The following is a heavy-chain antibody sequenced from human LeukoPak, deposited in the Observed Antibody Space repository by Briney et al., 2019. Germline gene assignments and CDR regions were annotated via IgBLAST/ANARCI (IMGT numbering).Heavy chain of an antibody. CDR2: INPNSGGT. CDR1: GYTFTGYY. Sequence: GASVKVSCKASGYTFTGYYMHWVRQAPGQGLEWMGWINPNSGGTNYAQKFQGRVTMTRDTSISTAYMELSRLRSDDTAVYYCARSPQSSCWHDSWSSVFDYWGQGTLVTVSS. CDR3: ARSPQSSCWHDSWSSVFDY. V-gene: IGHV1-2*02. D-gene: IGHD6-13*01. J-gene: IGHJ4*02.